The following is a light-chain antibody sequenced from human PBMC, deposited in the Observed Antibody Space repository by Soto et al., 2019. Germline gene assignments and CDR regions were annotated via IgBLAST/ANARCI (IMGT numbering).Light chain of an antibody. CDR3: GSYTSSSTLYV. CDR2: EVS. V-gene: IGLV2-14*01. CDR1: SSDVGGYNY. Sequence: QSVLTQPASVSGSPGQSITISCTGTSSDVGGYNYVSWYQQHPGKAPKLMIYEVSNRPSGVSNRFSGSKSGNTASLTISGLQAEDEADYYCGSYTSSSTLYVFGTGNKVNVL. J-gene: IGLJ1*01.